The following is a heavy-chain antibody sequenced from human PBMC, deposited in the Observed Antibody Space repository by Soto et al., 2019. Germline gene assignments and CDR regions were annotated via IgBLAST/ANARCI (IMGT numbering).Heavy chain of an antibody. CDR3: AKERTSTWFLFDS. D-gene: IGHD6-13*01. Sequence: GGSLRLSCAASGFTSDSYGMHWVRQAPGKGLEWVAVISHDGSNKYYADSVKGRFTISRDNSENTVYLQMNSLRVEDTAVYYCAKERTSTWFLFDSWGQGTLVTVSS. CDR1: GFTSDSYG. V-gene: IGHV3-30*18. CDR2: ISHDGSNK. J-gene: IGHJ4*02.